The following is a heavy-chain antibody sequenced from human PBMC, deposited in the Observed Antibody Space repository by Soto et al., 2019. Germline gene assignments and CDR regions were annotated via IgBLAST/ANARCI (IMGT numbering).Heavy chain of an antibody. J-gene: IGHJ1*01. V-gene: IGHV1-18*01. Sequence: ASVKVSCKASGYTFTSYGISWLRQAPGQGLEWMGWISTYNGNTNYAQKLQGRVTMTTDTSTTTAFLELRSLRSDDTAVYYCTRDPFRGTGIHPAEYFHHWG. CDR2: ISTYNGNT. CDR1: GYTFTSYG. CDR3: TRDPFRGTGIHPAEYFHH. D-gene: IGHD2-8*02.